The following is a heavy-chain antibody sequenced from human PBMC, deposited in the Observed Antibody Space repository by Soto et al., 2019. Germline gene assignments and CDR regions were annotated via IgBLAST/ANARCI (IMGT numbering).Heavy chain of an antibody. CDR2: IYYSGST. J-gene: IGHJ4*02. CDR3: AXLITIFGDNGYYFDY. CDR1: GASISSSSYY. Sequence: SDTLSLTCTVSGASISSSSYYWGWIRQPPGKGLEWIGSIYYSGSTYYNPSLKSRVTISVDTSKNQFSLKLSSVTAADTAVYYCAXLITIFGDNGYYFDYWGQGTLVTVSS. D-gene: IGHD3-3*01. V-gene: IGHV4-39*01.